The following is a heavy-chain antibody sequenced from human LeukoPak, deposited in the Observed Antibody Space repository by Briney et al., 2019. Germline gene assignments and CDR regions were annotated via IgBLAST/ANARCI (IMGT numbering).Heavy chain of an antibody. J-gene: IGHJ4*02. Sequence: ASVKVSCKASGYTFTGYYMHWVRQAPGQGLEWMGWINPNNGGTNYAQKFQGRVTMTRDTSINTAYMELSRLRSDDTAVYYCASDVGRSESSPPYSFDYWGQGTLVTVSS. V-gene: IGHV1-2*02. CDR1: GYTFTGYY. D-gene: IGHD6-25*01. CDR3: ASDVGRSESSPPYSFDY. CDR2: INPNNGGT.